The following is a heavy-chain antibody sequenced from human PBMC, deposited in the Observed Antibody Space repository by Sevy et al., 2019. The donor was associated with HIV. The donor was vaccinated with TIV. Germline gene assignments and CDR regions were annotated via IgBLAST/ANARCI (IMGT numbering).Heavy chain of an antibody. D-gene: IGHD3-22*01. J-gene: IGHJ3*02. CDR2: IYYSGST. V-gene: IGHV4-30-4*01. CDR3: ARAGSSGFDAFDI. CDR1: GGSISSGDYY. Sequence: SENLSLTCTVSGGSISSGDYYWSWIRQPPGKGLEWIGYIYYSGSTYYNPSLKSRVTISVDTSKNQFSLKLSSVTAADTAVYYCARAGSSGFDAFDIWGQGTMVIVSS.